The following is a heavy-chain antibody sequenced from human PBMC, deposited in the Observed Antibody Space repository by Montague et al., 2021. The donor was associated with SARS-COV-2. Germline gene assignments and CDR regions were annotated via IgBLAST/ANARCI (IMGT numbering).Heavy chain of an antibody. CDR1: GGSFSGYY. CDR2: INRSGST. CDR3: ARARPRSIDF. J-gene: IGHJ4*02. Sequence: SETLSLTCAVYGGSFSGYYWSWIRQPPGKGLEWIGEINRSGSTNYNPSLKSRVTISVDTSKNQFFLVLNSVTPADTAVYYCARARPRSIDFWGQGTLVTVSS. V-gene: IGHV4-34*01.